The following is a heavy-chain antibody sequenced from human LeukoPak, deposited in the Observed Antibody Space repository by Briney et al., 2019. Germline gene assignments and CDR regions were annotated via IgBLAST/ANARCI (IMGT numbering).Heavy chain of an antibody. V-gene: IGHV1-2*02. CDR2: ISTSSGVT. J-gene: IGHJ4*02. Sequence: GSVKVSCKASGYTFSGYHMSWVRQAPGQGFEWMGWISTSSGVTNYVQQFQGRVTMLRDTSITTVYMEVSGLTFDDTAVYYCARSGEYASEYYLDYWGQGTLVTVS. CDR1: GYTFSGYH. D-gene: IGHD2-2*01. CDR3: ARSGEYASEYYLDY.